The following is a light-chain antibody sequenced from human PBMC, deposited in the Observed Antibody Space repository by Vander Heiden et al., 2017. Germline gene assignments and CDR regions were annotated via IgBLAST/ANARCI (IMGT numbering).Light chain of an antibody. CDR2: KVS. CDR3: MQATHWPPWT. Sequence: VVLTQPPPSLPVTLGQPASIPCRSSQTLVFIVANTYLNWFQQRPGQSPRRLIYKVSNRDSGVPDRFSGSGSGSDFTLKVNRVEAEDVGLYYCMQATHWPPWTFGQGTKVEIK. J-gene: IGKJ1*01. V-gene: IGKV2-30*01. CDR1: QTLVFIVANTY.